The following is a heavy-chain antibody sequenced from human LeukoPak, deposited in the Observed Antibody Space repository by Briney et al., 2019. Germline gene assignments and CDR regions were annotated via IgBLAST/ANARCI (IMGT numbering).Heavy chain of an antibody. D-gene: IGHD3-22*01. Sequence: GGSLRLSCTASGFSFSSYWMTWVRQAPGKGLEWAANIKGDGSEKYYVDSVKGRFTISRDNAKNSLHLQMNSLRAEDTAVYYCARHPYDSRGYVTWGQGILVTVSS. CDR3: ARHPYDSRGYVT. CDR1: GFSFSSYW. CDR2: IKGDGSEK. J-gene: IGHJ5*02. V-gene: IGHV3-7*01.